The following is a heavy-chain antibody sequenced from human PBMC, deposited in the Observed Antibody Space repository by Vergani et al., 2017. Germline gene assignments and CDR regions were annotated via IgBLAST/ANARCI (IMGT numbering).Heavy chain of an antibody. Sequence: QVQLQESGPGVVKPSQTLSLTCAVSGGSISSGDHCWTWIRQRPGKGLEWIGYIFYSGTTYDNPSLRSRLTISVDTSQNQFSLKLTSVTAADTAVYYCARGGPHHYVWGTYRSYYYYMDVWGQGTTVTVSS. J-gene: IGHJ6*02. CDR1: GGSISSGDHC. D-gene: IGHD3-16*02. CDR3: ARGGPHHYVWGTYRSYYYYMDV. V-gene: IGHV4-31*11. CDR2: IFYSGTT.